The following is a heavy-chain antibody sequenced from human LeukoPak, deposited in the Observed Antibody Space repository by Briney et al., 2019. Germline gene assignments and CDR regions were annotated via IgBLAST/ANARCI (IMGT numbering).Heavy chain of an antibody. CDR1: GYTFTSYD. Sequence: ASVKVSCKASGYTFTSYDINWVRQATGQGLERMGWMNPNSGNTGYAQKFQGRVTMTRNTSISTAYMELSSLRSEDTAVYYCARLPSPLHAAFDIWGQGTMVTVSS. CDR2: MNPNSGNT. CDR3: ARLPSPLHAAFDI. J-gene: IGHJ3*02. V-gene: IGHV1-8*01.